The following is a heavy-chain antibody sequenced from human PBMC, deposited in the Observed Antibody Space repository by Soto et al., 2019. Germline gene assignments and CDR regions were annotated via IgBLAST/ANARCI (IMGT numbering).Heavy chain of an antibody. CDR1: GYTFTSYY. J-gene: IGHJ3*02. V-gene: IGHV1-46*03. Sequence: GASVKVSCKASGYTFTSYYMHWVRQAPGQGLEWMGIINPSGGSTSYAQKFQGRVTMTRDTSTSTVYMELSSLRSEDTAVYYCARYCSGGSCDRAFDIWGQGTMVTVSS. CDR3: ARYCSGGSCDRAFDI. CDR2: INPSGGST. D-gene: IGHD2-15*01.